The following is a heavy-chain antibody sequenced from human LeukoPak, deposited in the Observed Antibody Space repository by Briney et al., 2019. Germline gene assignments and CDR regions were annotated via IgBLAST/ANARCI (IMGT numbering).Heavy chain of an antibody. CDR2: INTDGNST. Sequence: GGSLRLSCAASGFTFSTYWMHWVRQAPGKGLVWVSQINTDGNSTTYADSVKGRFTVSRDNAKNTLYLQMNSLRAEDTAVYYCAKPRGFGELYLDYWGQGTLVTVSS. CDR3: AKPRGFGELYLDY. V-gene: IGHV3-74*01. J-gene: IGHJ4*02. CDR1: GFTFSTYW. D-gene: IGHD3-10*01.